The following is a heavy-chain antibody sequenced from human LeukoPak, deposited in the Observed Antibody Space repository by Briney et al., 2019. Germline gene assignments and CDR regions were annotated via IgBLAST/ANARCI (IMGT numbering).Heavy chain of an antibody. V-gene: IGHV4-4*02. Sequence: PSETLSLTCAVSGGSISSNNWWIWVRQSPEKGLEWIGEIYHDGSTNYNPSLKSRVTISMDKSKNQLSLKLNFVTAEDTAVYYCARVIRSIVVVPAAMGGVIDYWGQGTLVTVSS. CDR2: IYHDGST. J-gene: IGHJ4*02. D-gene: IGHD2-2*01. CDR3: ARVIRSIVVVPAAMGGVIDY. CDR1: GGSISSNNW.